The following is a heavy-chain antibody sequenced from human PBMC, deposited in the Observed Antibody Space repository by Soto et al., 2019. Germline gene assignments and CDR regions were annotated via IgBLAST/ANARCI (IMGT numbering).Heavy chain of an antibody. D-gene: IGHD1-1*01. CDR2: IWYDGSNK. V-gene: IGHV3-33*01. Sequence: QVQLVESGGGVVQPGRSLRLSCAASGFTFSSYGMHWVRQAPGKGLEWVAVIWYDGSNKYYADSVKGRFTISRDNSKNTLYLQMNRLRAEDTAVDYCARDGELERRRYYGMDVWGQGTTVTVSS. CDR1: GFTFSSYG. CDR3: ARDGELERRRYYGMDV. J-gene: IGHJ6*02.